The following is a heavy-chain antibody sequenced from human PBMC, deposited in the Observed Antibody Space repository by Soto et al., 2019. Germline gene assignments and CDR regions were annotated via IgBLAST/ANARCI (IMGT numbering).Heavy chain of an antibody. CDR1: GGSISSAAYC. D-gene: IGHD7-27*01. J-gene: IGHJ4*02. CDR3: ARGPSGDKVDY. CDR2: IYDGGTT. Sequence: SETLSLTCTFSGGSISSAAYCLSWIRQSPDKGLEWIGHIYDGGTTYSSPSLKGRVTISADTSETQFSLKLNSVSAADTAVYYCARGPSGDKVDYWGQGIQVTSPQ. V-gene: IGHV4-30-4*01.